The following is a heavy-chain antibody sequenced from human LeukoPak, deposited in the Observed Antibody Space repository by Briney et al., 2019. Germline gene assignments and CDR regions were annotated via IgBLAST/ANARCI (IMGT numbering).Heavy chain of an antibody. V-gene: IGHV5-51*01. CDR1: GYNFTNYW. CDR3: ARRYCSGGSCYANFDY. Sequence: PGESLKISSKGSGYNFTNYWIGWVRQMPGKGLEWMGIIYPDDSDSRYSPSFQGLVTVSADKSISTAFLQWSSLKTSDTAMYYCARRYCSGGSCYANFDYWGQGTLVTVSS. CDR2: IYPDDSDS. J-gene: IGHJ4*02. D-gene: IGHD2-15*01.